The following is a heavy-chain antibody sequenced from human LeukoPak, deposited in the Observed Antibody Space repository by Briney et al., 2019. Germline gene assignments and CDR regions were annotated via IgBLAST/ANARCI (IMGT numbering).Heavy chain of an antibody. J-gene: IGHJ6*03. D-gene: IGHD3-10*01. CDR1: GFTFSSYS. CDR2: ISSSSSYI. CDR3: ARERSGYGSGKNYYYYYYMDV. Sequence: GGSLRLSCAASGFTFSSYSMNWVRQAPGKGLEWVSSISSSSSYIYYADSVKGRFTISRDNAKNSLYLQMNSLRAEDTALYHCARERSGYGSGKNYYYYYYMDVWGKGTTVTISS. V-gene: IGHV3-21*04.